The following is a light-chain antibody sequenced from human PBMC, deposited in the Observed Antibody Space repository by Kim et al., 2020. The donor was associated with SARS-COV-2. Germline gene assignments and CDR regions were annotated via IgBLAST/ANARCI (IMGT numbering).Light chain of an antibody. J-gene: IGKJ2*01. Sequence: PGEIATLPCRASRSIGSSLARYQHKPDQAPRLLIYDAFNRATGIPARFSGSGSGTDFTLTISSLEPEDFAVYYCQQRSNWYTFGQGTKLEI. CDR2: DAF. CDR1: RSIGSS. V-gene: IGKV3-11*01. CDR3: QQRSNWYT.